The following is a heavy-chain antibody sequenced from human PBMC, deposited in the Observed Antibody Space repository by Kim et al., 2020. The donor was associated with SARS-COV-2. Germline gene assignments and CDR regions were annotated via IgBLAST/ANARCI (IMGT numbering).Heavy chain of an antibody. CDR3: VKRCSGPSPPFDF. V-gene: IGHV3-23*01. CDR1: GFTFSNYG. J-gene: IGHJ4*02. Sequence: GGSLRLSCEASGFTFSNYGMSWVRQAPGKGLDWVSSIFGGSGTYNADSVKGRFTISRANSKNTLYLQMNSLRAEDTALYYCVKRCSGPSPPFDFWGQGTL. D-gene: IGHD6-6*01. CDR2: IFGGSGT.